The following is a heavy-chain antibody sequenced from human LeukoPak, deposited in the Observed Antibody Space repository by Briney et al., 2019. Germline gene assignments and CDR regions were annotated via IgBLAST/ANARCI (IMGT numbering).Heavy chain of an antibody. J-gene: IGHJ4*02. CDR1: GFTFSSYS. Sequence: PGGSLRLSCAASGFTFSSYSMNWVRQAPGKGLEWVSFISSSSSSINYADSVKGRFTVSRDNAKNTLYLQVNNLRAEDTAVYYCARGPNSNWSGLDFWGQGTLLTVSS. V-gene: IGHV3-21*01. CDR3: ARGPNSNWSGLDF. D-gene: IGHD6-6*01. CDR2: ISSSSSSI.